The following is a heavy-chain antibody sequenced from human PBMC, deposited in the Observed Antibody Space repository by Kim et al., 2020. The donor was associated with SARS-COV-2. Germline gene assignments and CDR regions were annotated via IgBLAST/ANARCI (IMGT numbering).Heavy chain of an antibody. CDR2: TNQDGSGK. CDR3: ATGATGGATDY. Sequence: GGSLRLSCTASGFIFTNYWMNWVRQAPGKGLEWVAKTNQDGSGKYYVDSMKGRFIISRDNAKSSLYLQMNSLRAEDTAVYYCATGATGGATDYWGQGTLVSVSS. V-gene: IGHV3-7*01. D-gene: IGHD2-15*01. J-gene: IGHJ4*02. CDR1: GFIFTNYW.